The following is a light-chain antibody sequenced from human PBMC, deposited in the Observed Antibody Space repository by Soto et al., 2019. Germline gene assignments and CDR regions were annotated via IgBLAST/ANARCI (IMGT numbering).Light chain of an antibody. CDR3: MQGTHWPWT. CDR1: QSLAHSDGNTY. Sequence: DVVMTQSPLFLPVTLGQPASISCRSSQSLAHSDGNTYLTWFQQRPGQSPRRLIYKASNRDSGVPDRFSGSGSGTDFTLKISRVEAEDVAVYYCMQGTHWPWTFGQGTKV. CDR2: KAS. V-gene: IGKV2-30*02. J-gene: IGKJ1*01.